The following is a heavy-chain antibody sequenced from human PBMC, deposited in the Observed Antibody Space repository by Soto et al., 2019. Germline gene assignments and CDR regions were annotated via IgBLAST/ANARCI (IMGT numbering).Heavy chain of an antibody. CDR3: ARVGDHCSGGSCYSRYFDL. CDR2: MWYDGSNK. D-gene: IGHD2-15*01. V-gene: IGHV3-33*01. J-gene: IGHJ2*01. CDR1: GFTFSSYG. Sequence: QVQLVESGGGVVQPGRSLRLSCAASGFTFSSYGMHWVRQAPGKGLEWVAVMWYDGSNKYYADSVKGRFTISRDHSKNTLYLQMNSLRAEDTAVYYCARVGDHCSGGSCYSRYFDLWGRGTLVTVSS.